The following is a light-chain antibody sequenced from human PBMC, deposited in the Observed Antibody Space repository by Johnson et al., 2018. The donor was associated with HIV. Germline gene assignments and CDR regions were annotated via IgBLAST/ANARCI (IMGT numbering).Light chain of an antibody. CDR3: GTWDTSLGAQYV. Sequence: QPVLTQPPSVSAAPGQRVTISCSGNSSNIGNNYVSWYQRLPGTAPKVLISANDKRPSGIPDRFSGSKSGTSATLGIAGLQPGDEADYYCGTWDTSLGAQYVFGSGTKVTVL. J-gene: IGLJ1*01. CDR1: SSNIGNNY. V-gene: IGLV1-51*01. CDR2: AND.